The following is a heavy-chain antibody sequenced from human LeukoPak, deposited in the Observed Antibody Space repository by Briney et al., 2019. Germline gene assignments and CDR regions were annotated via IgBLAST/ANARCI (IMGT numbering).Heavy chain of an antibody. D-gene: IGHD3-16*02. J-gene: IGHJ4*02. CDR1: GYSISSGYY. V-gene: IGHV4-38-2*02. CDR2: IYHSGST. CDR3: ARVADIVFDY. Sequence: SETLSLTCTVSGYSISSGYYWGWIRQPPGKGLEWIGSIYHSGSTYYNPSLKSRVTISVATSKNQFSLKLSSVTAADTAVYYCARVADIVFDYWGQGTLVTVSS.